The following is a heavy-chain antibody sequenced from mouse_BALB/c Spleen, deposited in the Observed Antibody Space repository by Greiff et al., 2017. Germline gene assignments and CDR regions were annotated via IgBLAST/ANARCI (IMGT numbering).Heavy chain of an antibody. D-gene: IGHD1-1*02. CDR2: ILPGSGST. Sequence: QVQLKQSGAELMKPGASVKISCKATGYTFSSYWIEWVKQRPGHGLEWIGEILPGSGSTNYNEKFKGKATFTADTSSNTAYMQLSSLTSEDSAVYYCARQVLSYYAMDYWGQGTSVTVSS. CDR1: GYTFSSYW. V-gene: IGHV1-9*01. J-gene: IGHJ4*01. CDR3: ARQVLSYYAMDY.